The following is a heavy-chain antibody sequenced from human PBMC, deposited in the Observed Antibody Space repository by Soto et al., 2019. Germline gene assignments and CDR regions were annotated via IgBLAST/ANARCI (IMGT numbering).Heavy chain of an antibody. CDR3: EKEGPVKRMRYYYDTDV. V-gene: IGHV3-30*18. CDR1: GFTFSSYG. CDR2: ISSDGSNK. Sequence: QVQLVESGGGVVQPGRSLRLSCAASGFTFSSYGMHWVRQAPGKGLEWVAVISSDGSNKYYADSVKGRFTISRDNSKNTLYLQMNSLTAEDPAVYYCEKEGPVKRMRYYYDTDVLGQGTTVTVSS. J-gene: IGHJ6*02.